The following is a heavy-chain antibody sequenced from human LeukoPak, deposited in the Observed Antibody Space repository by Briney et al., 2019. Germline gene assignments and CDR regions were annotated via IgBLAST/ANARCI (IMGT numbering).Heavy chain of an antibody. V-gene: IGHV3-74*01. J-gene: IGHJ6*03. CDR1: RFTFSSYW. CDR3: ASRYYYDSSGYYPAPDYYMDV. CDR2: INTDGSST. Sequence: GGSLRLSCAASRFTFSSYWMHWVRQAPGKGLVWVSRINTDGSSTSYADSVKGRFTISRDNAKNTLYLQMNRLSAEDTAVYYCASRYYYDSSGYYPAPDYYMDVWGKGTTVTVSS. D-gene: IGHD3-22*01.